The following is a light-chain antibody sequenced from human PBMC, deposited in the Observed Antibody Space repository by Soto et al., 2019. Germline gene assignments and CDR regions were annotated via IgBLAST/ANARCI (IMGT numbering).Light chain of an antibody. CDR2: YAS. CDR3: QQYNNWPPIT. CDR1: QSVRNN. Sequence: EIMMTQSPATLSVSPGERATLSCRASQSVRNNLAWYQQKPGQAPRLLIYYASTRATGIPARFSGSGSGTEFTLTISSLQSEDFALSYCQQYNNWPPITFGQGTRLEIQ. V-gene: IGKV3-15*01. J-gene: IGKJ5*01.